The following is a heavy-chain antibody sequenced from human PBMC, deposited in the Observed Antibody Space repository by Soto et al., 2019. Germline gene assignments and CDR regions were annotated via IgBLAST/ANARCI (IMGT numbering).Heavy chain of an antibody. Sequence: EGSLRLSCAVSGFIFSDHYMDWVRQAPGKGLEWIARSRIKADNYITQYAASVKGRFTISRDDSKNSLYLQMNSLKTDDTAVYYCARGLNSFDCWGQGTLVTVSS. CDR2: SRIKADNYIT. CDR3: ARGLNSFDC. V-gene: IGHV3-72*01. J-gene: IGHJ4*02. CDR1: GFIFSDHY.